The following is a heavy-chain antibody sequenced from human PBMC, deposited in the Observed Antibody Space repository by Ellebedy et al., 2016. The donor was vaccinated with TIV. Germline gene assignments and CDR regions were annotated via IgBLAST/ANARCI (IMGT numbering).Heavy chain of an antibody. Sequence: SCKVSGYSLSELSMHWVRQAPGKGLEWVAVISYDGSFKYYADSVKVRFTISRDKSKSTLYLQLNSLRTEDTAMYFCAKGTLRIWFGELSWGQGTLVTVSS. D-gene: IGHD3-10*01. V-gene: IGHV3-30*18. CDR2: ISYDGSFK. CDR3: AKGTLRIWFGELS. J-gene: IGHJ5*02. CDR1: GYSLSELS.